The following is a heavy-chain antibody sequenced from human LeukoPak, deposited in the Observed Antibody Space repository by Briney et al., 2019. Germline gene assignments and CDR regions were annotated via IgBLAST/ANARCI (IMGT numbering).Heavy chain of an antibody. CDR2: IKQDGSEK. Sequence: LSGGSLRLSCAASGFTFSSYWMSWVRQAPGKGLEWVANIKQDGSEKYYVDSVKGRFTISRDNAKNSLYLQMNSLRAEDTAVYYCARAYTGLLWFGERDWGQGTLVTVSS. V-gene: IGHV3-7*01. CDR1: GFTFSSYW. CDR3: ARAYTGLLWFGERD. D-gene: IGHD3-10*01. J-gene: IGHJ4*02.